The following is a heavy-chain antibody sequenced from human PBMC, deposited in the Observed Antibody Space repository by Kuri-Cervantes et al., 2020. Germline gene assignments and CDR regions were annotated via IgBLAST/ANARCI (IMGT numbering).Heavy chain of an antibody. J-gene: IGHJ4*02. CDR2: IYYSGST. D-gene: IGHD6-19*01. Sequence: SETLSLTCTVSGGSISSYYWSWIRQPPGKGLEWIGYIYYSGSTNYNPSLKSRVTISVDTSKNQFSLKLSSVTAADTAVCYCAGDSGWYGAVGFSEKWGQGTLVTVSS. CDR3: AGDSGWYGAVGFSEK. CDR1: GGSISSYY. V-gene: IGHV4-59*01.